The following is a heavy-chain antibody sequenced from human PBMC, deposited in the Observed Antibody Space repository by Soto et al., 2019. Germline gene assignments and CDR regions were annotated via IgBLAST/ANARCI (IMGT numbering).Heavy chain of an antibody. Sequence: EVQLAESGGGLAQPGGSLRLSCAASGFTLSGYAMDWVRQAPGKGLEYVSGISSNGVGTYYANSVQGRFTISRNNSKNTVYLQMGSLRTEDMAVYYCAKRARPDFYYMDVWGKGNTVTVSS. J-gene: IGHJ6*03. CDR1: GFTLSGYA. D-gene: IGHD6-6*01. CDR3: AKRARPDFYYMDV. V-gene: IGHV3-64*01. CDR2: ISSNGVGT.